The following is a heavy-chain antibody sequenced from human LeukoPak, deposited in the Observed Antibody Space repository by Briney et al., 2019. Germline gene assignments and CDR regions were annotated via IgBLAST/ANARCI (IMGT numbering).Heavy chain of an antibody. Sequence: KSGGSLRLSCAASGFTFSKALMTWVRQAPGKGLEWVGRIKSNTEGGTTEYAAPVKGRFTISRDDSKNTLSLQMNSLKTEDTAVYYCTTGAGTYSSAWPDYWGQGTLVTVSS. D-gene: IGHD6-19*01. V-gene: IGHV3-15*01. CDR2: IKSNTEGGTT. J-gene: IGHJ4*02. CDR1: GFTFSKAL. CDR3: TTGAGTYSSAWPDY.